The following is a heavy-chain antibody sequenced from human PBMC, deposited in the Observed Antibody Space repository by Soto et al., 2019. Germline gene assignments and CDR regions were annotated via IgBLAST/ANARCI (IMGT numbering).Heavy chain of an antibody. CDR1: GFTFSSHD. J-gene: IGHJ4*02. CDR2: IESDGDA. V-gene: IGHV3-13*01. Sequence: GGSLRLSCTASGFTFSSHDMHWVRQVTGKGLEWVSGIESDGDAKYLASVKGRFTVSRENARNSLYLQMNSLRAGDTAVYFCARGPRGLRPYFDHWGQGTLVTSPQ. D-gene: IGHD4-17*01. CDR3: ARGPRGLRPYFDH.